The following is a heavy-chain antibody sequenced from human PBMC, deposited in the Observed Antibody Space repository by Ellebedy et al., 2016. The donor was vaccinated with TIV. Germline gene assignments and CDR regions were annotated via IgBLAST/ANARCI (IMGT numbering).Heavy chain of an antibody. D-gene: IGHD3-22*01. CDR2: ITHSGST. Sequence: MPSETLSLTCAVYGGSFSGYYWSWIRQPPGKGLEWIGEITHSGSTNYNPSLESRVTISLDTSKKQFSLKLSSVTAADTAVYYCARQYNYGTSGYYVDYWGQGTLLTVSS. V-gene: IGHV4-34*01. CDR1: GGSFSGYY. J-gene: IGHJ4*02. CDR3: ARQYNYGTSGYYVDY.